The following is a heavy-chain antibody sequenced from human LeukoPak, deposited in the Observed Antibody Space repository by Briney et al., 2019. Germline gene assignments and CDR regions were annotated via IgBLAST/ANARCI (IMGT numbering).Heavy chain of an antibody. CDR2: ISGGGGTT. D-gene: IGHD6-13*01. V-gene: IGHV3-23*01. CDR1: GFTFTTYA. Sequence: GGSLRLSCAASGFTFTTYAMSGVRQAPGKGLEWVSTISGGGGTTYYADSVKGRFTISRDNSKNTLYLQMQSLRAEDTAVYYCAKGGSGSTFFDYWGQGTLVTVSS. CDR3: AKGGSGSTFFDY. J-gene: IGHJ4*02.